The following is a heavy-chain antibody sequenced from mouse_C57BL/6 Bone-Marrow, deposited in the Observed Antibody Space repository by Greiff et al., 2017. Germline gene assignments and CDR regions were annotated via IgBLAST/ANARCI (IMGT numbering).Heavy chain of an antibody. CDR3: TTDGCYAMDY. Sequence: VQLQQSGAELVRPGASVKLSCTASGFNIKDDYMHWVKQRPEQGLEWIGWIDPENGDTEYASKFQGKATITADPSSNTAYLQLSSLTSEDTAVYYCTTDGCYAMDYWGQGTSVTVSS. CDR1: GFNIKDDY. CDR2: IDPENGDT. V-gene: IGHV14-4*01. J-gene: IGHJ4*01. D-gene: IGHD2-3*01.